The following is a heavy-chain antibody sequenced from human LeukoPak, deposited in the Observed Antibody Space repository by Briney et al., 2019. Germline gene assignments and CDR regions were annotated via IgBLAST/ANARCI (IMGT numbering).Heavy chain of an antibody. CDR2: INHSGST. Sequence: SETLSLTCAVYGGSFSGYYWNWIRQPSGKGLEWIGEINHSGSTHYNPSLKSRVTMSVDTSKNQFSMKLSSVTAADTAVYYCARDETTPLPGAYWGQGTLVTVSS. V-gene: IGHV4-34*01. CDR3: ARDETTPLPGAY. D-gene: IGHD4-17*01. J-gene: IGHJ4*02. CDR1: GGSFSGYY.